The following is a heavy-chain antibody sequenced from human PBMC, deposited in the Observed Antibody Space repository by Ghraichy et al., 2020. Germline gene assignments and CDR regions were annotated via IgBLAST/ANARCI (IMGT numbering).Heavy chain of an antibody. J-gene: IGHJ4*02. Sequence: SQTLSLTCIVSGGSISSYYWSWIRQPPGKGLECIGYIYYSGSTNYNPSLESRVTISVDTSKNQFSLKLSSVTAADTAVYYCARAYGYNHFDYWGQGTLVTVSS. CDR2: IYYSGST. CDR1: GGSISSYY. CDR3: ARAYGYNHFDY. D-gene: IGHD5-24*01. V-gene: IGHV4-59*01.